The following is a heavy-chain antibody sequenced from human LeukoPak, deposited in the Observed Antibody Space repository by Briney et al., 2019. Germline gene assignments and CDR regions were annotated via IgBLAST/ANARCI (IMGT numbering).Heavy chain of an antibody. CDR2: IWYDGSNQ. CDR3: ARDCSSASCYLDS. V-gene: IGHV3-33*01. J-gene: IGHJ5*01. CDR1: GFSFSSYG. D-gene: IGHD2-2*01. Sequence: GGSLRLSCAASGFSFSSYGMHWVRQAPGKGLEWVAIIWYDGSNQYYGDSVKGRFTIPRDNSKNTLYLQMNSLRAEDTAVYYCARDCSSASCYLDSWGQGTLVTVSS.